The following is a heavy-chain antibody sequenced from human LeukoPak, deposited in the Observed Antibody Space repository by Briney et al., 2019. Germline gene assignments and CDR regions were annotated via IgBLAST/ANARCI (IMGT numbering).Heavy chain of an antibody. CDR1: GGTFSSYA. V-gene: IGHV1-69*13. D-gene: IGHD3-10*01. CDR3: ARDDSANDAFDI. CDR2: IIPIFGTA. J-gene: IGHJ3*02. Sequence: SVKVSCKASGGTFSSYAISWVRQAPGQGLEWMGGIIPIFGTANYAQKFQGRVTITADESTSTAYMELSSLRSEDTAVYYCARDDSANDAFDIWGQGTMVTVSS.